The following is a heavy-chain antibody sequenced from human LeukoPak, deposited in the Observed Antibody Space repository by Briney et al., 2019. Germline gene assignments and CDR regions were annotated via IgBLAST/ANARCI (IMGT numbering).Heavy chain of an antibody. CDR1: GDSVSSTRVA. CDR2: TYYRSKWST. J-gene: IGHJ5*02. V-gene: IGHV6-1*01. D-gene: IGHD5-12*01. CDR3: AMGLRLENWFDP. Sequence: PSQTLSLTCAISGDSVSSTRVAWNWIRQSPSRGLEWLGRTYYRSKWSTEYAISVKGRVTIVPDTSKNLFSLQLHSVTPEDTAVYYCAMGLRLENWFDPWGQGTLVTVSS.